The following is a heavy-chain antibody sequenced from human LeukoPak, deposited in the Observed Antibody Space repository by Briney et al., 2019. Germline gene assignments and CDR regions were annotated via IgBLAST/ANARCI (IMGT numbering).Heavy chain of an antibody. J-gene: IGHJ5*02. Sequence: ASVKVSCKSSGYTFIDYYLHWVRQAPGQGLEWMGWINPNSGDANYAQKFQGRVTMTRDTSITTAYMDLRRLTSDDTAVYYCHCSGGNCYKPWGQGTLVTVSS. V-gene: IGHV1-2*02. D-gene: IGHD2-15*01. CDR2: INPNSGDA. CDR3: HCSGGNCYKP. CDR1: GYTFIDYY.